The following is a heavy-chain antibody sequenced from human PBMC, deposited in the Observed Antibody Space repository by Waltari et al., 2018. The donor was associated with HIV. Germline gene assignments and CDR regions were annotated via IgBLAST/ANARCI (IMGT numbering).Heavy chain of an antibody. Sequence: QVQLVESGGGVVQPGRSLRLSCAASGFTFSSYGMHWVRQAPGKGLDWVAVIWFDGVNKDYADSVKGRFTISRDNSKNTLYLQMNSLRAEDTAVYYCARHPTPFTGYNSFDYWGQGTLVTVSS. J-gene: IGHJ4*02. CDR1: GFTFSSYG. CDR3: ARHPTPFTGYNSFDY. D-gene: IGHD5-12*01. V-gene: IGHV3-33*01. CDR2: IWFDGVNK.